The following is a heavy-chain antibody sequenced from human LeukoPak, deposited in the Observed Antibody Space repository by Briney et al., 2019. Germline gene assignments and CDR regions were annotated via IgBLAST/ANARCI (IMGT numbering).Heavy chain of an antibody. V-gene: IGHV4-59*01. J-gene: IGHJ4*02. CDR1: GGSISSYY. CDR3: ARASLTPTYDFWSGYLALYYFDY. D-gene: IGHD3-3*01. CDR2: IYYSGST. Sequence: PETLSLTCTVSGGSISSYYWSWIRQPPGKGLEWIGYIYYSGSTNYNPSLKSRVTISVDTSKNQFSLKLSSVTAADTAVYYCARASLTPTYDFWSGYLALYYFDYWGQGTLVTVSS.